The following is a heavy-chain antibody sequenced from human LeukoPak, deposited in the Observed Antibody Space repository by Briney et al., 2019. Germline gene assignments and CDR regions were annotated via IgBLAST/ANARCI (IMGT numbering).Heavy chain of an antibody. V-gene: IGHV4-31*03. CDR2: IYYSGST. CDR1: GGSISSGGYY. CDR3: ARGPRGYSYFDY. J-gene: IGHJ4*02. Sequence: SETLSLTCTVSGGSISSGGYYWSWIRQHPGKGLEWIGYIYYSGSTYYNPPLKSRVTISVDTSKNQFSLKLSSVTAADTAVYYCARGPRGYSYFDYWGQGTLVTVSS. D-gene: IGHD5-18*01.